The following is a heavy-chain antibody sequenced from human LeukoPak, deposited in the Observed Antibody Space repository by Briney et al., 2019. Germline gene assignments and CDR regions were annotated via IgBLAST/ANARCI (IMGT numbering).Heavy chain of an antibody. D-gene: IGHD1-26*01. Sequence: ASVKVSCKASGYTFTGYYMHWLRQAPGQGLEWMGWIGTDKDNTKYAQKFQGRVTMTADRSTTTVYMELRRLTSDDTAVYYCARDVLGATCGFDYWGQGTLVTVSS. CDR3: ARDVLGATCGFDY. V-gene: IGHV1/OR15-2*01. CDR2: IGTDKDNT. CDR1: GYTFTGYY. J-gene: IGHJ4*02.